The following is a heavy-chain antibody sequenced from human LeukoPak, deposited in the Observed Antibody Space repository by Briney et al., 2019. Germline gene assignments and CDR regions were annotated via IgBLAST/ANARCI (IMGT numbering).Heavy chain of an antibody. CDR1: GFTFSNAW. CDR2: IKSKTDGGTA. J-gene: IGHJ4*02. V-gene: IGHV3-15*07. CDR3: STTYYYDSSEGY. Sequence: GVTLRLSCAASGFTFSNAWMNWVRQAPGKGLEWVGRIKSKTDGGTADYAAPVKGRFTISRDDSKNTLYLQMYSLKTEDTAVYYCSTTYYYDSSEGYWGQGTLATVSS. D-gene: IGHD3-22*01.